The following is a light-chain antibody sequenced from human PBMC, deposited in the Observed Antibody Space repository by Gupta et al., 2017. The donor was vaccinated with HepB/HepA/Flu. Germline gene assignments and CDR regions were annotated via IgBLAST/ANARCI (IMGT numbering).Light chain of an antibody. V-gene: IGLV1-47*01. CDR2: RNN. Sequence: QSVLTQPPSASGTPGQSVTISYSGSSSNIGSNYVYWYQQLPGTAPKLLIYRNNQRPSGVPDRFSGSKSGTSASLAISGLRSEDEADYYCAAWDDSLSGRVFGGGTKLSVL. J-gene: IGLJ3*02. CDR1: SSNIGSNY. CDR3: AAWDDSLSGRV.